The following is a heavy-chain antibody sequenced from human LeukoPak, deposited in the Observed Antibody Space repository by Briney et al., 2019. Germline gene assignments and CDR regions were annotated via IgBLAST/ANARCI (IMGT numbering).Heavy chain of an antibody. J-gene: IGHJ4*02. CDR2: VFTRGTT. CDR1: GGSISSGSYY. CDR3: ARFHPNWGLDY. V-gene: IGHV4-61*09. Sequence: PSETLSLTCTVSGGSISSGSYYWNWIRQPAGKRLEWLGHVFTRGTTNYNASLEGRLTISLDTAKNQFSLKLSSVTAADTAVYYCARFHPNWGLDYWGQGILVTVSS. D-gene: IGHD7-27*01.